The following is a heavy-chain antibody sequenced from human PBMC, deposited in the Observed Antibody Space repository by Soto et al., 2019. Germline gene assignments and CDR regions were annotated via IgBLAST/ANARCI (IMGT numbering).Heavy chain of an antibody. V-gene: IGHV3-23*01. CDR1: GFTFGSYA. D-gene: IGHD1-26*01. CDR3: VRGMGPTGIRKFDI. J-gene: IGHJ3*02. CDR2: INANGGDT. Sequence: EVQLLESGGGLVQPGGSLRVSCAVSGFTFGSYAMSWVRQAPGKGLEWVSGINANGGDTFYADYVKGRFTISRDNSRNTLYLQMNSLRDEDTALYYCVRGMGPTGIRKFDIWGQGTVITVSS.